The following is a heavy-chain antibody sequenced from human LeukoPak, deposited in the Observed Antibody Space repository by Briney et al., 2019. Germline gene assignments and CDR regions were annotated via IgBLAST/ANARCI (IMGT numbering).Heavy chain of an antibody. V-gene: IGHV1-69*04. Sequence: SVKVSCKASGGTFSNYAISWVRQAPRQGLEWMGRIIPILGITNYAQKFQGRVTITADKSTSTAYMELNSLRSEDTAVYYCATRGIAAAARLVDYWGQGTLVTVSS. J-gene: IGHJ4*02. CDR2: IIPILGIT. D-gene: IGHD6-13*01. CDR1: GGTFSNYA. CDR3: ATRGIAAAARLVDY.